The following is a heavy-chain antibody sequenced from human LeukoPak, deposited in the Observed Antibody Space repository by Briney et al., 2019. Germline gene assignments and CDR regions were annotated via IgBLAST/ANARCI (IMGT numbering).Heavy chain of an antibody. J-gene: IGHJ4*02. D-gene: IGHD3-3*01. CDR2: IKQDGSEK. Sequence: GGSLRLSCAASGFTFSSYWMSWVRQAPGKGLEWVANIKQDGSEKYYVGSVKGRFTISRDNAKNSLYLQMNSLRAEDTAVYYCARSYDFWSGYYWGDYFDYWGQGTLVTVSS. V-gene: IGHV3-7*01. CDR1: GFTFSSYW. CDR3: ARSYDFWSGYYWGDYFDY.